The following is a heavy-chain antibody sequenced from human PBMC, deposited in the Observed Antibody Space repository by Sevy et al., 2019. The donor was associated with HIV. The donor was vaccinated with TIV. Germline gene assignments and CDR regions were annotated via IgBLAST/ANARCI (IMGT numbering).Heavy chain of an antibody. CDR3: ATLYYYDSSGYQSLDY. Sequence: ASVKVSCKVSGYTLTELSMHWVRQAPGKGLEWMGGFDPEDGETIYAQKFQGRVTMTEDTSTDTAYMELSSLRSEDTAVYYCATLYYYDSSGYQSLDYWGQGTLVTVSS. V-gene: IGHV1-24*01. CDR1: GYTLTELS. CDR2: FDPEDGET. J-gene: IGHJ4*02. D-gene: IGHD3-22*01.